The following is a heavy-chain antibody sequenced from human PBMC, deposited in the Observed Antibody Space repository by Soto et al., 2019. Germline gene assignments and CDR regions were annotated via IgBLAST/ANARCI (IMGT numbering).Heavy chain of an antibody. CDR1: GISIDNYY. V-gene: IGHV4-4*07. J-gene: IGHJ5*02. Sequence: SETLSLTCTVSGISIDNYYCSWIRQSAGKGLEWIGRIYSSGTTNYNPSLKSRVTMSVDMSKSQFSLNVRSVTAADTAVYYCVRDVGGSGWFAPWGQGTMVTVSS. CDR2: IYSSGTT. CDR3: VRDVGGSGWFAP.